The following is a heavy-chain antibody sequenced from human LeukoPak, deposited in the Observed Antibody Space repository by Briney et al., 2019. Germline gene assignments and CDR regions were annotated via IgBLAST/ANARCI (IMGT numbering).Heavy chain of an antibody. Sequence: GGSLRLSCVASGFTFSDYWMTWVRQAPGKGLEWVANIKQDGSEKYYVDSVKGRFTISRHNAKNSLYLQMNTLRAEDTAVYYCARGSPVDYWGQGTLVTVSS. J-gene: IGHJ4*02. V-gene: IGHV3-7*01. CDR1: GFTFSDYW. CDR3: ARGSPVDY. CDR2: IKQDGSEK.